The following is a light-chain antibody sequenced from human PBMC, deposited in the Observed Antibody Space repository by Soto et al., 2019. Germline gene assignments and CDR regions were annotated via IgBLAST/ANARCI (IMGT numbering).Light chain of an antibody. CDR2: WAS. CDR3: HQYYSTQLT. Sequence: DIVMTQSPDSLAVSLGERATINCKSSQSVLYSSNNKNYLAGYQQKPGQPPNLLIYWASTRESGVPDRFSGSGSGTDVTLTISSLQAEDVAVYYCHQYYSTQLTFGGGTKVEIK. J-gene: IGKJ4*01. V-gene: IGKV4-1*01. CDR1: QSVLYSSNNKNY.